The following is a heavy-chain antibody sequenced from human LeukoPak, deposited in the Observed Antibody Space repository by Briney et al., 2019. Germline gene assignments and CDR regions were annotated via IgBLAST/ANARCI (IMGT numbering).Heavy chain of an antibody. D-gene: IGHD2-21*02. Sequence: GASVKVSCKASGYTFTSYYMHWERQAPGQGLEWMGIINPSGGSTSYAQKFQGRVTMTRDTSTSTVYMELSSLRSEDTAVYYCARAVTAISHYYYYYMDVWGKGTTVTISS. J-gene: IGHJ6*03. CDR2: INPSGGST. V-gene: IGHV1-46*01. CDR3: ARAVTAISHYYYYYMDV. CDR1: GYTFTSYY.